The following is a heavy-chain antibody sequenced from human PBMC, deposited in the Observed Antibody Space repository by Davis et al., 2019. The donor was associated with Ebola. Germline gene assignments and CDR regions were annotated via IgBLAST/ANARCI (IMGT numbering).Heavy chain of an antibody. V-gene: IGHV1-3*01. Sequence: ASVKVSCKASGFTLTNYAIHWVRQAPGQRLERMGWVHGGNGNTKYSQRFQGRVTITTDTSASTVYLDLTSLRSDDTAVFYCARDIGGAVAGTKGDYWGQGTLVTVSS. CDR1: GFTLTNYA. CDR2: VHGGNGNT. CDR3: ARDIGGAVAGTKGDY. J-gene: IGHJ4*02. D-gene: IGHD6-19*01.